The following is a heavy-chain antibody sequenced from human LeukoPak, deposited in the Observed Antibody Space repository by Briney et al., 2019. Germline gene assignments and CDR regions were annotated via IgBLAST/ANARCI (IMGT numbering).Heavy chain of an antibody. J-gene: IGHJ4*02. CDR3: GRGGAFYWNPRY. D-gene: IGHD1-1*01. V-gene: IGHV3-53*01. CDR2: LYTDDTT. CDR1: GFTVSDYY. Sequence: PGGSLRPSCVASGFTVSDYYMSWVRQAPGKGLEWVSLLYTDDTTIYADSVEGRFTISRDDSKNTIYLHMTTLRGEDTAVDYCGRGGAFYWNPRYWGQGTLVTVSS.